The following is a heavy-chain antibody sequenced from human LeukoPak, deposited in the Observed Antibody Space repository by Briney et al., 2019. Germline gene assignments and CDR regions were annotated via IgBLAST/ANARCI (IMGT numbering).Heavy chain of an antibody. CDR2: ISWNSGAI. CDR1: GFTFDDYP. J-gene: IGHJ3*02. CDR3: AKDVGEVAGTGAFDI. V-gene: IGHV3-9*01. Sequence: GGSLRLSCAASGFTFDDYPMHWVRQAPGKGLEWVSGISWNSGAIGYADSVKGRFTISRDNVKNSLYLQMNGLRADGTAFYYCAKDVGEVAGTGAFDIWGQGTMVTVSS. D-gene: IGHD6-19*01.